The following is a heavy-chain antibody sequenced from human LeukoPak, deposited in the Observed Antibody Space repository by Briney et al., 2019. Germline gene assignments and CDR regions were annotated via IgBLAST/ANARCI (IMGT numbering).Heavy chain of an antibody. CDR3: ARRRGAYVGDGFDI. J-gene: IGHJ3*02. CDR2: ICYSGST. V-gene: IGHV4-59*08. Sequence: PAEPLSLTCTASGASINTYYWSWLRPPPGKRLEWFGFICYSGSTYYDPSLKSRVTISVDTSKNQFSLKLSSVTAADTAVYYCARRRGAYVGDGFDIWGQGTMVTVSS. D-gene: IGHD1-26*01. CDR1: GASINTYY.